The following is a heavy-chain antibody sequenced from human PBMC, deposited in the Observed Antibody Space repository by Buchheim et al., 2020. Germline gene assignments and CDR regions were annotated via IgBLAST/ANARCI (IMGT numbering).Heavy chain of an antibody. CDR1: GYTFTGYY. D-gene: IGHD2-15*01. CDR2: INPNSGGT. J-gene: IGHJ5*02. V-gene: IGHV1-2*06. CDR3: AREALGYCSGGSCYSGGEWFDP. Sequence: VKKPGASVKVSCKASGYTFTGYYMHWVRQAPGQGLEWMGRINPNSGGTNYAQKFQGRVTMTRDTSISTAYMELSRLRSDDTAVYYCAREALGYCSGGSCYSGGEWFDPWGQGTL.